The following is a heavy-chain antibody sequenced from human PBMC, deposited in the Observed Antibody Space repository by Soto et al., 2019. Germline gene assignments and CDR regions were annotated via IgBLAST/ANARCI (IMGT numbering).Heavy chain of an antibody. V-gene: IGHV3-23*04. J-gene: IGHJ6*02. CDR2: ISVSGDNT. D-gene: IGHD3-10*01. Sequence: EVQLVESGGGLVKPGGSLRLSCAASGFTFSRYAMNWVRQAPGRGLQWISGISVSGDNTSYEESVRGRFTVYRDNSKNTLYLQMNNLRAEDTALYYCAKDGKMRTKVWFPAGYGMDVWGQGATVTVSS. CDR3: AKDGKMRTKVWFPAGYGMDV. CDR1: GFTFSRYA.